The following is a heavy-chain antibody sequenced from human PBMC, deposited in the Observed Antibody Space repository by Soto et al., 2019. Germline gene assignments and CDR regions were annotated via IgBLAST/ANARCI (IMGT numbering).Heavy chain of an antibody. CDR3: ARDDFWEPSDY. Sequence: GVSVKVSCKASGYTFTSYDINWVRQATGQGLEWMGWMNANNGNTNYAQKLQGRVTMTTDTSTSTAYMELRSLRSDDTAVYYCARDDFWEPSDYWGQGTLVTVSS. J-gene: IGHJ4*02. CDR1: GYTFTSYD. D-gene: IGHD3-3*01. CDR2: MNANNGNT. V-gene: IGHV1-18*01.